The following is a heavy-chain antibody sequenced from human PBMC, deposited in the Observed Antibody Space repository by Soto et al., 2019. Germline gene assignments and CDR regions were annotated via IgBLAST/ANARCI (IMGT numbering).Heavy chain of an antibody. CDR3: AVMAVAGSTAWDF. J-gene: IGHJ4*02. D-gene: IGHD6-19*01. Sequence: GGPLRLSCAASRFTIGSFGIHWVRQAPGKGLEWVAVISHDGNKEYYGGSVKGRFTISRDNSKNTMYLEMNSLSADDTAVYHCAVMAVAGSTAWDFWGQGILVTVSS. CDR2: ISHDGNKE. V-gene: IGHV3-30*03. CDR1: RFTIGSFG.